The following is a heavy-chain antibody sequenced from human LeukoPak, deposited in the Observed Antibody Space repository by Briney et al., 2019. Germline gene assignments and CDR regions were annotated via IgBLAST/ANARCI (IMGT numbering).Heavy chain of an antibody. CDR2: INPNSGGT. D-gene: IGHD6-19*01. J-gene: IGHJ6*03. CDR1: GYTFTGYY. Sequence: ASVKVSCKASGYTFTGYYIHWVRQAPGQGLEWMGWINPNSGGTNYAQKFQGRVTMTRDTSISTAYMELSRLRSDDTAVYYCARDPGYSSGWYFYYYYMDVWGKGTTVTVSS. CDR3: ARDPGYSSGWYFYYYYMDV. V-gene: IGHV1-2*02.